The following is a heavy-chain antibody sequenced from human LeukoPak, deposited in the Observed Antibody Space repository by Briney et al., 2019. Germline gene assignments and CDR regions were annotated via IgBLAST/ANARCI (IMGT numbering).Heavy chain of an antibody. CDR1: GFTFSNAW. V-gene: IGHV3-15*01. Sequence: GGSLRLSCAASGFTFSNAWMSWVRQAPGKGLEWVGRIKSKTDGGTTDYAAPVKGRFTISRDDSKNTLYLQMNSLRAEDTAVYYCARGGYSYGSPGLMDVWGKGTTVTVSS. D-gene: IGHD5-18*01. CDR2: IKSKTDGGTT. J-gene: IGHJ6*03. CDR3: ARGGYSYGSPGLMDV.